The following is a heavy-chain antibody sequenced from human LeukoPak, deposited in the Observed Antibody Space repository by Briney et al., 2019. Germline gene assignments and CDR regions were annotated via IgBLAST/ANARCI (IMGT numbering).Heavy chain of an antibody. D-gene: IGHD1-26*01. CDR1: GDSISSSSYY. CDR2: IYYSGST. CDR3: ARDPYSGTYGDTYYYMDV. Sequence: SETLSLTCTVSGDSISSSSYYWGWIRQPPGEGLEWIGSIYYSGSTYYNPSLKSRVTISVDTSKNQFSLKLSSVTAADTAVYYCARDPYSGTYGDTYYYMDVWGKGTTVTISS. V-gene: IGHV4-39*07. J-gene: IGHJ6*03.